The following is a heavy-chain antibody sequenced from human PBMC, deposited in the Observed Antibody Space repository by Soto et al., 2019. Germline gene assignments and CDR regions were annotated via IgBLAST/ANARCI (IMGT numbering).Heavy chain of an antibody. D-gene: IGHD3-10*01. J-gene: IGHJ4*02. Sequence: EVQLLESGGGLVQPGGSLRLSCAASGFTFSRYAMSWVRQAPGKGLEWVSAISGSGGSTYYADSVKGRFTISRDNSKNTLYLQMNSLRAEHTAVYYCAVQRDLSGWMTWYSGQGTLVTVS. CDR3: AVQRDLSGWMTWY. CDR1: GFTFSRYA. V-gene: IGHV3-23*01. CDR2: ISGSGGST.